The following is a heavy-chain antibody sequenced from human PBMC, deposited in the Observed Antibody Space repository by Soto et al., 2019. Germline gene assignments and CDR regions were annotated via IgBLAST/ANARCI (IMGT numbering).Heavy chain of an antibody. J-gene: IGHJ4*02. CDR3: AKDRTNFDY. Sequence: GGSLRLSCVASGIALEDYAMHWVRQVPGQGLEWVSGIYSDDHRTAYADSVKGRFTISRDDAKNSLYLQMNSLRAEDTAVYYCAKDRTNFDYWGQGTLVTV. CDR1: GIALEDYA. CDR2: IYSDDHRT. V-gene: IGHV3-9*01.